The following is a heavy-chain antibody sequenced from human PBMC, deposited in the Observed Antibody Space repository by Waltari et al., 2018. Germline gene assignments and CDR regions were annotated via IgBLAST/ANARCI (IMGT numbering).Heavy chain of an antibody. CDR1: GYTFTDYY. CDR2: VDPEDGET. D-gene: IGHD1-26*01. CDR3: ATGGSVGAYFDY. Sequence: ATVNISCKASGYTFTDYYMHWVQQAPGKGLEWMGRVDPEDGETIYAEKFQGRVTITADTSTDTAYMELSSLRSEDTAVYYCATGGSVGAYFDYWGQGTLVTVSS. V-gene: IGHV1-69-2*01. J-gene: IGHJ4*02.